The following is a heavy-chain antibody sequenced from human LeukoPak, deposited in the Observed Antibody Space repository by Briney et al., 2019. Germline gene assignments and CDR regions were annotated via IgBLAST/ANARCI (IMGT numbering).Heavy chain of an antibody. CDR1: GYTLTELS. CDR3: ATAKNIVATIHFDY. CDR2: FDPEDGET. D-gene: IGHD5-12*01. Sequence: GASVTVSCKVSGYTLTELSMHWVRQAPGKGLEWMGGFDPEDGETIYAQKFQGRVTMTEDTSTDTAYMELSSLRSEDTAVYYCATAKNIVATIHFDYWGQGTLVTVSS. J-gene: IGHJ4*02. V-gene: IGHV1-24*01.